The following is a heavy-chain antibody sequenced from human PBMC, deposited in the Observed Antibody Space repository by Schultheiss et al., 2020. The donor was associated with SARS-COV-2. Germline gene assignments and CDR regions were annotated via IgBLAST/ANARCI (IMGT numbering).Heavy chain of an antibody. J-gene: IGHJ4*02. CDR1: GFTFSSYS. CDR3: ARVIRGSSRGSYYFDY. CDR2: ISSSSSYI. D-gene: IGHD2-15*01. V-gene: IGHV3-21*01. Sequence: GGSLRLSCAASGFTFSSYSMNWVRQAPGKGLEWVSSISSSSSYIYYADSVKGRFTISRDNAKNSLYLQMNSLRAEDTAVYYCARVIRGSSRGSYYFDYWGQGTLVTVSS.